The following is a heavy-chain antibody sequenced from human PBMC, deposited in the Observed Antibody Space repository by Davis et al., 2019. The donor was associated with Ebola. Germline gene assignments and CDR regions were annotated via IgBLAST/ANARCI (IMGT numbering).Heavy chain of an antibody. J-gene: IGHJ6*03. V-gene: IGHV1-46*01. CDR2: INPSGGST. Sequence: ASVKVSCKASGYTFTSYYMHWVRQAPGQGLEWMGIINPSGGSTSYAQKFQGRVTMTRDTSTSTVYMELSSLRSEDTAVYYCARVLITGDTRYYYMDVWGKGTTVTVSS. CDR1: GYTFTSYY. D-gene: IGHD7-27*01. CDR3: ARVLITGDTRYYYMDV.